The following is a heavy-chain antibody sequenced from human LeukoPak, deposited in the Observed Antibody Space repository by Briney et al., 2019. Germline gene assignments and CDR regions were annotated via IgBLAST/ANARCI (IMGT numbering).Heavy chain of an antibody. CDR2: IWYDGSNK. CDR1: GFTFSSYG. V-gene: IGHV3-30*19. Sequence: GGSLRLSCAASGFTFSSYGMHWVRQAPGKGLEWVAVIWYDGSNKYYADSVKGRFTISRDNSKNTLYLQMNSLRAEDTAVYYCARERYYYDSSGSSFDYWGQGTLVTVSS. CDR3: ARERYYYDSSGSSFDY. D-gene: IGHD3-22*01. J-gene: IGHJ4*02.